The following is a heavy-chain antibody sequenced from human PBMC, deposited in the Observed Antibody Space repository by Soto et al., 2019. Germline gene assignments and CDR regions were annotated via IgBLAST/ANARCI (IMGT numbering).Heavy chain of an antibody. V-gene: IGHV1-18*01. CDR3: ARWGDIVVVPAAPYYYYYGMDV. D-gene: IGHD2-2*01. CDR2: ISAYNGNT. Sequence: ASVKVSCKATGYTFTSYGISWVRQAPGQGLGWMGWISAYNGNTNYAQKLQGRVTMTTDTSTSTAYMELRSLRSDDTAVYYCARWGDIVVVPAAPYYYYYGMDVWGQGTTVTVSS. J-gene: IGHJ6*02. CDR1: GYTFTSYG.